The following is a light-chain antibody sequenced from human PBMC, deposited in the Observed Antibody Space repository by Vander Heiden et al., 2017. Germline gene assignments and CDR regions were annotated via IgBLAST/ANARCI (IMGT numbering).Light chain of an antibody. CDR3: QQSYSTPLI. CDR1: QSISSY. V-gene: IGKV1-39*01. J-gene: IGKJ4*01. Sequence: IQMTRSPSSLSASVGDRVTITCRASQSISSYVNWYQQKPGKAPKLLIYAASSLQSGVPSRFSGSGSGTDCTPTISSLQPEDFATYFCQQSYSTPLIFGGGTKVEIK. CDR2: AAS.